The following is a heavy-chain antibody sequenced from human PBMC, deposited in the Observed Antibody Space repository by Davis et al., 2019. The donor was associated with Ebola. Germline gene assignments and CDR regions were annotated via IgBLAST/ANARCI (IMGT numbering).Heavy chain of an antibody. D-gene: IGHD6-13*01. V-gene: IGHV1-18*01. Sequence: AASVKVSCKASGYSFNNYAISWVRQAPGQGLEWMGWISAYNGNTNYAQKVQGRVTMTTDTSTGTAYLDLRSLRSDDTAVYYCARVRWSSSFRWFDPWGQGTLVTVSS. CDR1: GYSFNNYA. CDR2: ISAYNGNT. CDR3: ARVRWSSSFRWFDP. J-gene: IGHJ5*02.